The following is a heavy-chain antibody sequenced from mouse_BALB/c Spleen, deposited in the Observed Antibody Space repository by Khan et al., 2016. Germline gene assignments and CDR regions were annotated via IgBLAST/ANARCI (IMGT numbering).Heavy chain of an antibody. CDR3: ARVGLLLYAMDY. CDR2: IYPYNGGT. CDR1: AYTFTDYN. J-gene: IGHJ4*01. Sequence: VQLKQSGPELVKPGASVKISCKASAYTFTDYNMHWVKQSHGKSLEWIGYIYPYNGGTGYNQKFKSKATLTVDNSSSTAYMELRSLTSEDSAVYYCARVGLLLYAMDYWGQGTSVTVSS. V-gene: IGHV1S29*02. D-gene: IGHD1-1*01.